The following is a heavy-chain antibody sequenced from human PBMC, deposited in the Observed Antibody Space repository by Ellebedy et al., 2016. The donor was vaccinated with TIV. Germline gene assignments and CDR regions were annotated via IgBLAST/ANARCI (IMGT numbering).Heavy chain of an antibody. Sequence: GGSLRLSXAASGFTFSHYWMSWVRQAPGKGLEWVANIQQDGSAKYYVDSVKGRFTISRDNAKNSLYLQMNNLRAEDTAVYSCVRDTTGTGLDYWGQGTLVTVSS. CDR2: IQQDGSAK. CDR3: VRDTTGTGLDY. V-gene: IGHV3-7*04. J-gene: IGHJ4*02. D-gene: IGHD1-1*01. CDR1: GFTFSHYW.